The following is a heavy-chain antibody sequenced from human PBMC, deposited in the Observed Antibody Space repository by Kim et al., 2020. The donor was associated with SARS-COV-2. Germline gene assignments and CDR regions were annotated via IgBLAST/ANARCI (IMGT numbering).Heavy chain of an antibody. CDR2: INHSGST. D-gene: IGHD3-16*01. CDR3: ARARYDDFSKRNVSPSNYGMDV. CDR1: GGSFSGYY. Sequence: SETLSLTCAVYGGSFSGYYWSWIRQPPGKGLEWIGEINHSGSTNYNPSLKSRVTISVDTSKNQFSLKLSSVTAADTAVYYCARARYDDFSKRNVSPSNYGMDVWGQGTTVTVSS. V-gene: IGHV4-34*01. J-gene: IGHJ6*02.